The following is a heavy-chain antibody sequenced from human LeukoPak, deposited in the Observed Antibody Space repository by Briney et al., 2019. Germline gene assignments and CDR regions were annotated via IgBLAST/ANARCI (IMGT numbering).Heavy chain of an antibody. Sequence: GPLRLSCAASGFTFSSYAMSWVRQAPGKGLEWVSAISGRGGSTYYADSVKGRFTISRDNSKNTLYLQMNSLRAEDTAVYYWAKDGGYQLTQDNWFDPWGQGTLVTVSS. CDR2: ISGRGGST. CDR3: AKDGGYQLTQDNWFDP. V-gene: IGHV3-23*01. J-gene: IGHJ5*02. CDR1: GFTFSSYA. D-gene: IGHD2-2*01.